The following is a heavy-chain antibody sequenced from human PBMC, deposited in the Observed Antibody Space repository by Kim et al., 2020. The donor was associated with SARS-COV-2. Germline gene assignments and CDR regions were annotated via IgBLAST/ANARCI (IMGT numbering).Heavy chain of an antibody. D-gene: IGHD2-15*01. J-gene: IGHJ6*02. CDR2: ISGDGGST. Sequence: GGSLRLSCAASGFTFDDYAMHWVRQAPGKGLEWVSLISGDGGSTYYADSVKGRFTISRDNNKNSLYLQMNSLRTEDTALYYCAKGLGYCSGGSCYSLGNYSYYGVDVWGRGPTVTVSS. V-gene: IGHV3-43*02. CDR1: GFTFDDYA. CDR3: AKGLGYCSGGSCYSLGNYSYYGVDV.